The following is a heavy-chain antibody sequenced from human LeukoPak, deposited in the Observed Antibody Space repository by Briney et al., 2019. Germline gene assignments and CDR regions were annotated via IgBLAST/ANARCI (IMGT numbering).Heavy chain of an antibody. Sequence: GGSLLLSSAASGFTFSSYAMSWVHQAPGRGLGWVPSISGGGTSTYYADSVKGRLAISRDNSKNTLYLQMARLRAEDTAVYYCAKFLLWFGESTNYFDYWGQGTLVTVSS. D-gene: IGHD3-10*01. V-gene: IGHV3-23*01. CDR2: ISGGGTST. CDR3: AKFLLWFGESTNYFDY. CDR1: GFTFSSYA. J-gene: IGHJ4*02.